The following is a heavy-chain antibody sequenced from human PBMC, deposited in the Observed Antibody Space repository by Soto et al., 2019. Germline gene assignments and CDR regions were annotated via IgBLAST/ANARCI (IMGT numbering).Heavy chain of an antibody. V-gene: IGHV4-4*02. Sequence: PSETLSLTCAVSGGSISSSNWWSWVRQPPGKGLEWIGEIYHSGSTNYNPSLKSRVTISVDKSKNQFSLKLSSVTAADTAVYYCARGHNYGYSTFDYWGQGTLVTVSS. D-gene: IGHD5-18*01. J-gene: IGHJ4*02. CDR1: GGSISSSNW. CDR2: IYHSGST. CDR3: ARGHNYGYSTFDY.